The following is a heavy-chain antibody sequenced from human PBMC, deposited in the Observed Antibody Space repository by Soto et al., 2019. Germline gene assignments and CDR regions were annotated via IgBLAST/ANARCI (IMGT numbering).Heavy chain of an antibody. J-gene: IGHJ4*02. CDR3: ARDRLSEYFDY. Sequence: SDTRSLTCTVSGGSISSYYWSWIRQPPGKGLEWIGYIYYSGSTNYNPSLKSQVTISVDTSKNQFSLKLSSVTAADTAVYYCARDRLSEYFDYWGQGTLVTVSS. CDR2: IYYSGST. CDR1: GGSISSYY. V-gene: IGHV4-59*01.